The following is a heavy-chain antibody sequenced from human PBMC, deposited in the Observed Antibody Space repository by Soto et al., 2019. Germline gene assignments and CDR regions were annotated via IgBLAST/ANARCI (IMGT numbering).Heavy chain of an antibody. J-gene: IGHJ6*02. CDR1: GGSISSGGYY. CDR2: NYYSGIT. V-gene: IGHV4-31*03. CDR3: ARGSSIAGLYYGMDV. D-gene: IGHD6-6*01. Sequence: QVQLQESGPGLVKPSQTLSLTCTVSGGSISSGGYYWTWIRQHPGKGLEWIGYNYYSGITYYNPSLKSRVTISLDTSKNQFSLKLSSVTAGDTAVYYCARGSSIAGLYYGMDVWGQGTTVTVSS.